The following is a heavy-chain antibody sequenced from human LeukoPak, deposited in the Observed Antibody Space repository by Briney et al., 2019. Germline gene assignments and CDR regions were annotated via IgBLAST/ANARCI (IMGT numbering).Heavy chain of an antibody. CDR3: ARHLLSSGYYSLFDY. CDR2: IYASGGT. D-gene: IGHD3-22*01. J-gene: IGHJ4*02. CDR1: GVSISSYY. Sequence: SETLCLTCTVSGVSISSYYWSWIRQPAGKGLEWIGRIYASGGTNYNPSLKSVVTISVDKSKNQFSLRLSSVTAADTAVYYCARHLLSSGYYSLFDYWGQGTLVIVCS. V-gene: IGHV4-4*07.